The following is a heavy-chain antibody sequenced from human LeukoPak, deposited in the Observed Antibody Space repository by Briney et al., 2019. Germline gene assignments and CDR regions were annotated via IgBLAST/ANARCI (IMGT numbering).Heavy chain of an antibody. CDR3: ARAADYGDYVPQGY. CDR1: GFTFSSYG. CDR2: ISYDGSNK. D-gene: IGHD4-17*01. V-gene: IGHV3-30*03. Sequence: GRSLRLSCAASGFTFSSYGMHWVRQAPGKGLEWVAVISYDGSNKYYADSVKGRFTISRDNSKNTLYLQMNSLRAEDTAVYYCARAADYGDYVPQGYWGQGTLVTVSS. J-gene: IGHJ4*02.